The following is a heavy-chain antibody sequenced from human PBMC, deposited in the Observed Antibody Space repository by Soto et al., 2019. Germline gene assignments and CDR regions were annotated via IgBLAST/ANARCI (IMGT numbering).Heavy chain of an antibody. D-gene: IGHD2-15*01. CDR1: GFTFSDYP. CDR2: VSHDGNNK. CDR3: ARAEYCSGGSCYGPYYYYGMDV. Sequence: GGSLRLSCAVFGFTFSDYPMYWVRQAPGKGLEWVAIVSHDGNNKWYADSVKGRFTISRDNSKNTLYLQMNSLGAEDTAVYYCARAEYCSGGSCYGPYYYYGMDVWGQGTTVTVSS. V-gene: IGHV3-30-3*01. J-gene: IGHJ6*02.